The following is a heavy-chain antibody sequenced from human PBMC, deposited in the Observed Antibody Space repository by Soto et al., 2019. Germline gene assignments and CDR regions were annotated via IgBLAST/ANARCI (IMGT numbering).Heavy chain of an antibody. Sequence: SETLYLTCTVSGGSISSCDYYWSWIRQPPGKGLEWIGYIYYSGNAYDNPSLKSQVTISVDTSKNQFSLKLSSVTAADTAVYYCARALIQLWPHYYYGMDVWGQGTTVTVSS. V-gene: IGHV4-30-4*01. CDR3: ARALIQLWPHYYYGMDV. CDR1: GGSISSCDYY. CDR2: IYYSGNA. J-gene: IGHJ6*02. D-gene: IGHD5-18*01.